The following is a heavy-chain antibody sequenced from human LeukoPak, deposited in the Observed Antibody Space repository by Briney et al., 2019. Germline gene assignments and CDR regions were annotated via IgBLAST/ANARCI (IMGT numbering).Heavy chain of an antibody. CDR1: GFTFDDYG. CDR2: ISGSGGST. J-gene: IGHJ6*03. D-gene: IGHD1-26*01. V-gene: IGHV3-23*01. CDR3: AKAREDPYYYYMDV. Sequence: GGSLRLSCAASGFTFDDYGMSWVRQAPGKGLEWVSAISGSGGSTYYADSVKGRFTISRDNSKNTLYLQMNSLRAEDTAVYYCAKAREDPYYYYMDVWGKGTTVTISS.